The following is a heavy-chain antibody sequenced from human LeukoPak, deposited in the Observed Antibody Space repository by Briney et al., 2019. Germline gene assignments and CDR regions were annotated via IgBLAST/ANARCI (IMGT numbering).Heavy chain of an antibody. J-gene: IGHJ6*02. CDR1: GYTFTGYY. D-gene: IGHD3-3*01. V-gene: IGHV1-2*02. CDR3: ARDFKGHYDFWSDYSYGMDV. CDR2: INPNSGGT. Sequence: ASVKVSCKASGYTFTGYYMHWVRQAPGQGVEWMGWINPNSGGTNYAQKFQGRVTMTRDTSISTAYMELSRLRSDDTAVYYCARDFKGHYDFWSDYSYGMDVWGQGTTVTVSS.